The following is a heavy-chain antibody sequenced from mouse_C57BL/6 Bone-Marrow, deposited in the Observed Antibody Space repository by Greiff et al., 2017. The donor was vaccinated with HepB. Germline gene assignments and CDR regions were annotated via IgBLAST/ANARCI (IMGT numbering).Heavy chain of an antibody. CDR1: GYSITSGYY. Sequence: ESGPGLVKPSQSLSLTCSVTGYSITSGYYWNWIRQFPGNKLEWMGYISYDGSNNYNPSLKNRISITRDTSKNQFFLKLNSVTTEDTATYYCASYYEYTWFAYWGQGTLVTVSA. D-gene: IGHD2-4*01. V-gene: IGHV3-6*01. J-gene: IGHJ3*01. CDR3: ASYYEYTWFAY. CDR2: ISYDGSN.